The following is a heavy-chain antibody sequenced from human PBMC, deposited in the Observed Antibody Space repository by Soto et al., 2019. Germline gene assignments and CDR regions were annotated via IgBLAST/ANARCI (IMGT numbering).Heavy chain of an antibody. CDR2: IYPGDSDT. CDR3: ASHAEDYYGSGSYSSYYYGMDV. J-gene: IGHJ6*02. CDR1: GYSFTSYW. V-gene: IGHV5-51*01. Sequence: GESLKISCQGSGYSFTSYWIGWVRQMPGKGLEWMGIIYPGDSDTRYSPSFQGQVTISADKSISTAYLQWSSLKASDTAMYYCASHAEDYYGSGSYSSYYYGMDVWGQGTTVTVSS. D-gene: IGHD3-10*01.